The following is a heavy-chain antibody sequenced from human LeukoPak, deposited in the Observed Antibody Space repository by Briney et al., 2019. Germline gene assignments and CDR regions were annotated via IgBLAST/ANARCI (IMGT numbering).Heavy chain of an antibody. D-gene: IGHD1-20*01. V-gene: IGHV1-69*05. CDR2: IIPIFGTA. CDR3: ARQPKYNWNWFDP. CDR1: GGTFGSYA. J-gene: IGHJ5*02. Sequence: SVKVSCKASGGTFGSYAISWVRQAPGQGLEWMGGIIPIFGTANYAQKFQGRVTITTDESASTAYMELSSLRSEDTAVYYCARQPKYNWNWFDPWGQGTLVTVSS.